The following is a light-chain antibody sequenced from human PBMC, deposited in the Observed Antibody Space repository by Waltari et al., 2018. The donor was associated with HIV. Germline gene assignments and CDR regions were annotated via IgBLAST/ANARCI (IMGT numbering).Light chain of an antibody. CDR3: QVWDRPADQVI. CDR2: YDN. Sequence: SYVLTQTPSVSGDPGETVTITCEGDNIGSKSVHWYQLKSGQAPRLVTFYDNDRPSGIPVRIHGANGVNTATLTISRVEVGDEADYFCQVWDRPADQVIFGGGTKLTVL. CDR1: NIGSKS. V-gene: IGLV3-21*01. J-gene: IGLJ2*01.